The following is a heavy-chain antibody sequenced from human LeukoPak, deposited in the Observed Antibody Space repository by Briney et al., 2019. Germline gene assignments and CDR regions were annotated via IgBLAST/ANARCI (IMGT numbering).Heavy chain of an antibody. Sequence: PGGSLRLSCAASGFTVSSNYMSWVRQAPGKGLEWVSGISWNSGSIGYADSVKGRFTISRDNAKNSLYLQMNSLRAEDTALYYCAKGSNYYDSSGYYLNYFDYWGQGTLVTVSS. J-gene: IGHJ4*02. V-gene: IGHV3-9*01. CDR1: GFTVSSNY. D-gene: IGHD3-22*01. CDR3: AKGSNYYDSSGYYLNYFDY. CDR2: ISWNSGSI.